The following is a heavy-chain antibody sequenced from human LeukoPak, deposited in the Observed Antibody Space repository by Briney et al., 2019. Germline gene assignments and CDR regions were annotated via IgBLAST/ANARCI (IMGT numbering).Heavy chain of an antibody. J-gene: IGHJ4*02. CDR2: INHSGST. V-gene: IGHV4-34*01. CDR1: GGSFSGYY. CDR3: ASFTSPASGSLTYFDY. Sequence: SETLSLTCAVYGGSFSGYYWSWIRQPPGKGLEWIGEINHSGSTNYNPSLKSRVTISVDTSKNQFSLKVNSVTAADTAVYYCASFTSPASGSLTYFDYWGQGTLVTVSS. D-gene: IGHD3-10*01.